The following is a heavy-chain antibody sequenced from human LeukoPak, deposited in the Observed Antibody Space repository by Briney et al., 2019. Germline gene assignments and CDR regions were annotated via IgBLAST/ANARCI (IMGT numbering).Heavy chain of an antibody. CDR3: AKLANRFSSDDY. V-gene: IGHV3-74*03. D-gene: IGHD6-6*01. CDR1: GSXTFSRSC. J-gene: IGHJ4*02. CDR2: IKDDGSDT. Sequence: GGSLRLSCAASGSXTFSRSCMHWVRQAPGKGLVWVPGIKDDGSDTTYADSVKGRFTISRDNAKDTLYLQMHSLRVEDTALYYCAKLANRFSSDDYWGQGTLVTVSS.